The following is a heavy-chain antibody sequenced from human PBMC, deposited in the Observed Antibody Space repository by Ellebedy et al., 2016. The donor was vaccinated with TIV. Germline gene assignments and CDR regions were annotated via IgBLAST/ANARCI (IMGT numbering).Heavy chain of an antibody. J-gene: IGHJ3*02. CDR2: ISPSSDYI. D-gene: IGHD1-26*01. Sequence: GESLKISCAASGFTFNIYNMNWVRQAPGKGLEWVSFISPSSDYIHYADSVKGRFIISRDNAKNSLFLQMNSLRAEDTAVYLCKRDSGPSGSPYAFDIWGQGTMVTVSS. V-gene: IGHV3-21*01. CDR1: GFTFNIYN. CDR3: KRDSGPSGSPYAFDI.